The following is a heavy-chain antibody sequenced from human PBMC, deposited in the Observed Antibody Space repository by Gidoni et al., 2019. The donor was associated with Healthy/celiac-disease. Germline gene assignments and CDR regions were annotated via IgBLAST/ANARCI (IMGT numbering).Heavy chain of an antibody. CDR2: ISYDGSNK. CDR3: AKSLELRGILDY. V-gene: IGHV3-30*18. CDR1: GFTFSSYG. D-gene: IGHD1-7*01. Sequence: QVQLVESGGGVVQPGRSLRLSCAASGFTFSSYGMHWVRQAPGKGLEWVAVISYDGSNKYYADSVKGRFTISRDNSKNTLYLQMNSLRAEDTAVYYCAKSLELRGILDYWGQGTLVTVSS. J-gene: IGHJ4*02.